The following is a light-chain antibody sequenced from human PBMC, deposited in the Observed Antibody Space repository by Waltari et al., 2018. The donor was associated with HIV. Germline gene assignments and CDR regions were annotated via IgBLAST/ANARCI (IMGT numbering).Light chain of an antibody. V-gene: IGKV1-39*01. J-gene: IGKJ4*01. Sequence: DIQMTQSPSSLSASVGDRVTITCRASQSISTYLSWYQQRPGKAPKLLIYSSSNLQSGVPSRFTGSGSGTDFTLTISSLQPEDFATYYCHQIYITPLTFGGGTKVEIK. CDR2: SSS. CDR1: QSISTY. CDR3: HQIYITPLT.